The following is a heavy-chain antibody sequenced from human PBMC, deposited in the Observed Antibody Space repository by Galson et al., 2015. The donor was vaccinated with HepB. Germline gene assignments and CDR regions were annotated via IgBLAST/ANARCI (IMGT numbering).Heavy chain of an antibody. V-gene: IGHV3-53*01. J-gene: IGHJ3*02. CDR3: ASEYYDYVWGSYQDAFDI. D-gene: IGHD3-16*02. Sequence: SLRLSCAASGFTVSSNYMSWVRQAPGKGLEWVSVIYSGGSTYYADSVKGRFTISRDDSKNTLYLQMNSLRAEDTAVYYCASEYYDYVWGSYQDAFDIWGQGTMVTVSS. CDR1: GFTVSSNY. CDR2: IYSGGST.